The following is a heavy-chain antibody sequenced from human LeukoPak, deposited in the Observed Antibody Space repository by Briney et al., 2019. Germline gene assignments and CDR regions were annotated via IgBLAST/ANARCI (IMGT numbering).Heavy chain of an antibody. CDR2: INHSGST. D-gene: IGHD6-19*01. J-gene: IGHJ4*02. V-gene: IGHV4-34*01. CDR1: GGSFSGYY. Sequence: SETLSLTCAVYGGSFSGYYWSWIRQPPGKGLEWIGEINHSGSTNYNPSLKSRVTISVDTSKNQFSLKLSSVTAADTAVYYCAKLNRYTGYSSCWYPGPYYFDYWGQGTLVTVSS. CDR3: AKLNRYTGYSSCWYPGPYYFDY.